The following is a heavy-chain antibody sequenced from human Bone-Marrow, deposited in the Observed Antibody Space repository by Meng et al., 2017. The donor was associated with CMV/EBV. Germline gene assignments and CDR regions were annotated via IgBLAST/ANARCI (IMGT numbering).Heavy chain of an antibody. Sequence: GESLKISCAASGFTFSSYSMNWVRQAPGKGLEWVSAISGSGGSTYYADSVKGRFTISRDNSKNTLYLQMNSLRAEDTAVYYCAKGQYYDFWSGRWLGRDVWGQGNTVNVPS. J-gene: IGHJ6*02. V-gene: IGHV3-23*01. CDR2: ISGSGGST. CDR3: AKGQYYDFWSGRWLGRDV. D-gene: IGHD3-3*01. CDR1: GFTFSSYS.